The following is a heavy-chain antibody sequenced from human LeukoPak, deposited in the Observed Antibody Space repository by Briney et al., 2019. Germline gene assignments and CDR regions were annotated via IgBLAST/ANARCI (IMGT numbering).Heavy chain of an antibody. J-gene: IGHJ4*02. Sequence: GGSLRLSCAASGFTFSSYWVHWVRQAPGKGLVWVSRINSDGSSTSYADSVKGRFTISRDNAKNTLYLQMNSLRAEDTAVYYCATEGGSSGWYYFDYWGQGTLVTVSS. V-gene: IGHV3-74*01. CDR2: INSDGSST. CDR3: ATEGGSSGWYYFDY. D-gene: IGHD6-19*01. CDR1: GFTFSSYW.